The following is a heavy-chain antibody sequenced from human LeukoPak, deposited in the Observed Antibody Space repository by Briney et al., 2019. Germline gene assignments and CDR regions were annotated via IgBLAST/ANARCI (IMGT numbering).Heavy chain of an antibody. D-gene: IGHD2-2*01. CDR2: INHSGST. CDR1: GGSFSGYY. Sequence: SETLSLTCAVYGGSFSGYYWSWIRQPPGKGLEWIGEINHSGSTNYNPSLKSRVTISVDTSKNQFSLKLSSVTAADTAVYYYARGYHDCSSTSCYSSPFDYWGQGTLVTVSS. CDR3: ARGYHDCSSTSCYSSPFDY. V-gene: IGHV4-34*01. J-gene: IGHJ4*02.